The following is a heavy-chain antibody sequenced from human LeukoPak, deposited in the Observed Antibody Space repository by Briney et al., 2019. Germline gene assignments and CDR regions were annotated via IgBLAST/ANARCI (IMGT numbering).Heavy chain of an antibody. V-gene: IGHV5-51*01. CDR3: ARLNYYGSGSYLRYNWFDP. J-gene: IGHJ5*02. Sequence: GESLKISCKGSGYSFNSYWIGWVRQMPGKGLEWMGLTYPADSDTRYSPSFQGQVTISADKSISTAYLQWSSLKASDTAMYYCARLNYYGSGSYLRYNWFDPWGQGTLVTVSS. D-gene: IGHD3-10*01. CDR1: GYSFNSYW. CDR2: TYPADSDT.